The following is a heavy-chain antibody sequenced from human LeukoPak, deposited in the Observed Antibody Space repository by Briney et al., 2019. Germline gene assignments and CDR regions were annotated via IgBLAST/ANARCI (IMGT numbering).Heavy chain of an antibody. CDR3: ARGGRVSGEITMIVEPQAICWFDA. V-gene: IGHV4-34*01. Sequence: NPSETLSLTCAVYGGSFSGYDWSWIRERPGKGLELIGEMNHSESTNYNPTPNCRVTISVDTSKNQNSLKLSSVTAADTAVYYCARGGRVSGEITMIVEPQAICWFDAGSQATLATVPS. J-gene: IGHJ5*02. D-gene: IGHD3-22*01. CDR2: MNHSEST. CDR1: GGSFSGYD.